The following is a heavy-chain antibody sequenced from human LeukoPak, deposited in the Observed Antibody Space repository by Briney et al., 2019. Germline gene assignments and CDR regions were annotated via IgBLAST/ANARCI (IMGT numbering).Heavy chain of an antibody. D-gene: IGHD6-19*01. Sequence: PGGSLRLSCAASGFTFDDYAMHWVRQAPGKGLEWVSGISWNSGSIGYADSVKGRFTISRDNAKNSLYLQMNSLRAEDTALYYCARRGYGSGWYWIDYWGQGTLVTVSS. CDR3: ARRGYGSGWYWIDY. CDR2: ISWNSGSI. V-gene: IGHV3-9*01. J-gene: IGHJ4*02. CDR1: GFTFDDYA.